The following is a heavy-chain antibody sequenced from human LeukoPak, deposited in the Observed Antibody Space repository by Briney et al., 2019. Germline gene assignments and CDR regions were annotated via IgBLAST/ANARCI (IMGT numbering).Heavy chain of an antibody. J-gene: IGHJ6*03. D-gene: IGHD3-16*01. V-gene: IGHV3-21*01. Sequence: GGSLRLSCAASGFTFSSYSMKWVRQAPGKGLEWVSSISSSSYIYYADSVKGRFTISRDNAKNSLYLQMNSLRAEDTAVYYCARGLGVYYYMDVWGKGTTVTVSS. CDR1: GFTFSSYS. CDR2: ISSSSYI. CDR3: ARGLGVYYYMDV.